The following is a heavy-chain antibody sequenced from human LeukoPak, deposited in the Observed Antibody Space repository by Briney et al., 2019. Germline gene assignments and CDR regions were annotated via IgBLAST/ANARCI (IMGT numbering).Heavy chain of an antibody. J-gene: IGHJ4*02. V-gene: IGHV3-21*01. CDR1: GFTFSDND. CDR3: GRAFPPLRTSSAGDL. CDR2: ISYLSSHV. Sequence: PGGSLRLSCSASGFTFSDNDMNWVRQAPGKGLEWVSSISYLSSHVYYGDSVKGRFSISRDNAKNSLYLQTNSLGAEYTAIYYCGRAFPPLRTSSAGDLWGQGILVTVSS. D-gene: IGHD3-16*01.